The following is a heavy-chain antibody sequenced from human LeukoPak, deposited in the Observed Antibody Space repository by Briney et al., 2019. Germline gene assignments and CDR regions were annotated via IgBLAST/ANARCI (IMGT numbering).Heavy chain of an antibody. V-gene: IGHV4-34*01. CDR2: INHSGST. D-gene: IGHD2-15*01. J-gene: IGHJ1*01. CDR1: GGSFSGYY. Sequence: SETLSLTCAVYGGSFSGYYWSWIRQPPGKGLEWIGEINHSGSTNSTPSLKSRVTISVDTSKNQFSLKLSSVTAADTAVYYCARRLLGYCSGGSCYSGYFQHWGQGTLVTVSS. CDR3: ARRLLGYCSGGSCYSGYFQH.